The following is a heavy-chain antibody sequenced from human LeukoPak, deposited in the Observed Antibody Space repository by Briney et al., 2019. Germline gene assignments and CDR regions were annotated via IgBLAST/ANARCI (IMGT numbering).Heavy chain of an antibody. Sequence: GGSLRLSCAASGFTVSSNYMSWVRQAPGKGLEWVSVIYSGGSTYYADSVKGRFTISRDNARDSLYLQMNSLRAEDTAVYYCARSGYNRPGDYWGQGTLATVSS. D-gene: IGHD6-25*01. CDR2: IYSGGST. J-gene: IGHJ4*02. CDR3: ARSGYNRPGDY. V-gene: IGHV3-53*01. CDR1: GFTVSSNY.